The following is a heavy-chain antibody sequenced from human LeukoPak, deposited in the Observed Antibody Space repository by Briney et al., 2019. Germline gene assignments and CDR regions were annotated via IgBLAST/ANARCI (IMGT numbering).Heavy chain of an antibody. D-gene: IGHD6-13*01. J-gene: IGHJ3*02. Sequence: GGSLRLSRAASGFTFSSYAMSWVRQAPGKGLEWVSAISGSGGSTYYADSVKGRFTISRDNSKNTLYLQMNSLRAEDTAVYYCAKDLSSLAAAGDAFDIWGQGTMVTVSS. V-gene: IGHV3-23*01. CDR2: ISGSGGST. CDR3: AKDLSSLAAAGDAFDI. CDR1: GFTFSSYA.